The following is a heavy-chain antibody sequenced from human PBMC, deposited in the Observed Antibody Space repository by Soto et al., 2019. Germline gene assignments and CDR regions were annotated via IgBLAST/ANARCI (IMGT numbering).Heavy chain of an antibody. CDR3: AREGGGAYETSGYLSY. Sequence: GGSLRLCCAASGFTFSRHWMSWVRQAPGEGLEWVANIKQDGSERYYVDSVKGRFTISRDNAKNSLFLQMNRLRVEDTAVYYCAREGGGAYETSGYLSYWGQGALVTVSS. CDR1: GFTFSRHW. D-gene: IGHD3-22*01. V-gene: IGHV3-7*01. CDR2: IKQDGSER. J-gene: IGHJ4*02.